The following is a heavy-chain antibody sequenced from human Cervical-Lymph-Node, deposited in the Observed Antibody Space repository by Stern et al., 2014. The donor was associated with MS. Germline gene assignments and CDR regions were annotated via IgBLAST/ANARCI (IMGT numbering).Heavy chain of an antibody. J-gene: IGHJ4*02. CDR1: GFTFSNAW. Sequence: EVQLVESGGGLVKPGGSLRLSCAASGFTFSNAWMSWVRQAPGKGLEWVGHIKSKTDGGPTDYAAPVKGRFTISRDDSKNTLYLQMNSLKTEDTAVYYCSTGIDYWGQGTLVTVSS. CDR2: IKSKTDGGPT. V-gene: IGHV3-15*01. CDR3: STGIDY.